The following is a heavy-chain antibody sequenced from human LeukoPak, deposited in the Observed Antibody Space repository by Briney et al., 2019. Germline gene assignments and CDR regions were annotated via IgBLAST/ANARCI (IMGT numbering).Heavy chain of an antibody. J-gene: IGHJ4*02. CDR1: GGSISSSSYY. V-gene: IGHV4-39*01. Sequence: SETLSLTCTVSGGSISSSSYYWGWIRQPPGKGLEWIGSIYYSGSTYYNPSLKSRVTISVDTSKNQFSLKLSSVTAADTAVYYCARRRTYTPPDYWGQGTLVTVSS. CDR2: IYYSGST. D-gene: IGHD1-14*01. CDR3: ARRRTYTPPDY.